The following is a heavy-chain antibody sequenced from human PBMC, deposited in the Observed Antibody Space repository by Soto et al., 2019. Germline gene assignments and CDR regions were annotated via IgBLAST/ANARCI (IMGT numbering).Heavy chain of an antibody. CDR1: GGTFSTSA. V-gene: IGHV1-69*12. D-gene: IGHD3-3*02. CDR3: ARDTDRQQLGGNYYYILDV. Sequence: QVQLMQSGAEVKKPGSSVKVSCKASGGTFSTSAISWVRQAPGEGLEWVGGIMPVFATPDYAQKFQGRVTMSADESTTTAYLELTSLPTDDTAVYYCARDTDRQQLGGNYYYILDVWGQGTAITVSS. CDR2: IMPVFATP. J-gene: IGHJ6*02.